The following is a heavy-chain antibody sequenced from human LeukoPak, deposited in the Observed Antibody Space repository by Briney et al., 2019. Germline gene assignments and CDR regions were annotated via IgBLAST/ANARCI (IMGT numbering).Heavy chain of an antibody. CDR3: TTGGDVIVAGTRAFDI. V-gene: IGHV3-15*07. D-gene: IGHD5-12*01. Sequence: GGSLRLSCAASCFTFTNTWMNWVRQAPGKGLEWVARVKSKIDDGTTDYAAPVQDRFTISRDDSQATLYLQMNSLKTEDTAVYYCTTGGDVIVAGTRAFDIWGQGTLVTVSS. CDR1: CFTFTNTW. CDR2: VKSKIDDGTT. J-gene: IGHJ3*02.